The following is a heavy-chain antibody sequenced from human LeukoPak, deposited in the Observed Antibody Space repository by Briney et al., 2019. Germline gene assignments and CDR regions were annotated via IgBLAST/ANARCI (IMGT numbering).Heavy chain of an antibody. J-gene: IGHJ6*02. CDR1: GFTFSSYW. V-gene: IGHV3-7*03. CDR2: IKEDGSVK. Sequence: GGSLRFSCAASGFTFSSYWMNWVRQAPGKGLEWVANIKEDGSVKNYVDSVKGRFTISRDNAKNSLYLQMSNLRAEDTAVYFCARGGGLDVWGQGATVTVSS. D-gene: IGHD3-16*01. CDR3: ARGGGLDV.